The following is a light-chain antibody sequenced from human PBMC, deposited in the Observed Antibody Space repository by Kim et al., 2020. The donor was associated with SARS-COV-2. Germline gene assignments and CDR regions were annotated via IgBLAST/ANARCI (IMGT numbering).Light chain of an antibody. V-gene: IGLV3-1*01. CDR3: QAWDSSMVRG. J-gene: IGLJ2*01. CDR2: QDS. CDR1: RLGDKY. Sequence: SYELTQPPSVSVSPGQTASITCSGDRLGDKYACWYQQKPGQSPVLVIYQDSKRPSGIPERFSGSNSGNTATLTISGTQAMDEADYYCQAWDSSMVRGFGG.